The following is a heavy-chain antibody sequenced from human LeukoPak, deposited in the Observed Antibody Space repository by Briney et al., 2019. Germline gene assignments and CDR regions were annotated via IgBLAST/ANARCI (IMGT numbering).Heavy chain of an antibody. Sequence: SETLSLTCTVSGGSIRNYYWNWIRQPPGKGLEWIGYISYSGSTNHNPSLKSRVTISVDTSKNQFSLKLNSVTAADTAVYYCARGEPYYYGSGTLVDYFDYWGQGTLVTVSS. CDR3: ARGEPYYYGSGTLVDYFDY. J-gene: IGHJ4*02. D-gene: IGHD3-10*01. V-gene: IGHV4-59*01. CDR1: GGSIRNYY. CDR2: ISYSGST.